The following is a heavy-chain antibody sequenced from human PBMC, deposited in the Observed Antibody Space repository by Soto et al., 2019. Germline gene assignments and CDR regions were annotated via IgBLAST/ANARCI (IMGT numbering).Heavy chain of an antibody. CDR3: ARRRPMVRGVITPTNWFDP. CDR1: GYTFTSYD. Sequence: QVQLVQSGAEVKKPGASVQVSCKASGYTFTSYDINWVRQATGQGLEWMGWMNPNSGNTGYAQKLQGRVTMTRNTSISTAYMELSSLRSADTAVYYCARRRPMVRGVITPTNWFDPWGQGTLVTVSS. D-gene: IGHD3-10*01. CDR2: MNPNSGNT. V-gene: IGHV1-8*01. J-gene: IGHJ5*02.